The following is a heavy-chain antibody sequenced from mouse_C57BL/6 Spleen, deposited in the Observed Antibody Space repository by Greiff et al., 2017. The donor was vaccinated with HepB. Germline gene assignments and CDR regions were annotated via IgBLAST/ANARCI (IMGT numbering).Heavy chain of an antibody. CDR3: ASNWDENYFDY. D-gene: IGHD4-1*01. V-gene: IGHV1-81*01. CDR1: GYTFTSYG. CDR2: IYPRSGNT. J-gene: IGHJ2*01. Sequence: QVHVKQSGAELARPGASVKLSCKASGYTFTSYGISWVKQRTGQGLEWIGEIYPRSGNTYYNEKFKGKATLTADKSSSTAYMELRSLTSEDSAVYFCASNWDENYFDYWGQGTTLTVSS.